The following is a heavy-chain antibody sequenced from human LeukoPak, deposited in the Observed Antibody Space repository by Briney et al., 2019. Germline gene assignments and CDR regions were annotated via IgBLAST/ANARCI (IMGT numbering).Heavy chain of an antibody. CDR2: ISSSSSYI. CDR3: ARAVFPFSRGFDY. J-gene: IGHJ4*02. CDR1: GFTFSSYS. V-gene: IGHV3-21*04. Sequence: GGSLRLSCAASGFTFSSYSMNWVRQAPGKGLEWVSSISSSSSYIYYADSVKGRFTISRDNAKNSLYLQMNSLRAEDTAVYYCARAVFPFSRGFDYWGQGTLVTVSS. D-gene: IGHD3-10*01.